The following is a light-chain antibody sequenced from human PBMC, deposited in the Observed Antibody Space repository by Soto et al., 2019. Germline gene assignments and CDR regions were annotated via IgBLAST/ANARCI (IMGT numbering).Light chain of an antibody. J-gene: IGKJ5*01. CDR1: QDIRYY. CDR2: DAS. CDR3: QHYNSLPIT. Sequence: GDRVTIPCQASQDIRYYLNWYRQKTGQAPKLLIYDASQLETGVPSKFSGSGSGTDFTFTINSLQAEDIGTYYCQHYNSLPITFGQGTRLEIK. V-gene: IGKV1-33*01.